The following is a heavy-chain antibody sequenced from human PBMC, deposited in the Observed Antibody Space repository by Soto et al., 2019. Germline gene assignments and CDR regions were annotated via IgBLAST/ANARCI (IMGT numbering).Heavy chain of an antibody. V-gene: IGHV1-69*12. CDR1: GGTFSSYA. D-gene: IGHD2-15*01. Sequence: QVQLVQSGAEVKKPGSSVKVSCKASGGTFSSYAISWVRQAPGQGLEWMGGIIPIFGTANYAQKFQGRVTITADESTSTAEMELGSLRSEDTAVYYCAYSTGYCSGGGCSNWFDPWGQGTLVTVSS. CDR2: IIPIFGTA. J-gene: IGHJ5*02. CDR3: AYSTGYCSGGGCSNWFDP.